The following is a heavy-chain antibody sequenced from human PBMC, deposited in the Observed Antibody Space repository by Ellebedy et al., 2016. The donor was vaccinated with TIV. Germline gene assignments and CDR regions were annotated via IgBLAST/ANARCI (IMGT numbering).Heavy chain of an antibody. J-gene: IGHJ4*02. V-gene: IGHV4-39*01. Sequence: MPSETLSLTCTVSGGSISSNNYYWGWIRQPPGKGLEWIGSIYYSGRTYYNPSLKSRVNISVDMSKNQVSLKLSSVTAADTAVFYCARRGISSGYHFDYWGQGTLVTVSS. D-gene: IGHD3-22*01. CDR1: GGSISSNNYY. CDR2: IYYSGRT. CDR3: ARRGISSGYHFDY.